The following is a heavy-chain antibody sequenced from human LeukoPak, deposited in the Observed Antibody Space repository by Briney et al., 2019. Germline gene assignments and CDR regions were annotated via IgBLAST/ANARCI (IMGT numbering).Heavy chain of an antibody. CDR2: ISGSGGST. Sequence: GGSLRLSCAASGFTFSSYAMSWVRQAPGKGLEWVSAISGSGGSTYYADSVKGRFTTSRDNSKNTLFLQMNSLRAEDTAVYYCAKDLSGRWVPGALGHWGQGTLVTVSS. D-gene: IGHD2-2*01. J-gene: IGHJ4*02. V-gene: IGHV3-23*01. CDR3: AKDLSGRWVPGALGH. CDR1: GFTFSSYA.